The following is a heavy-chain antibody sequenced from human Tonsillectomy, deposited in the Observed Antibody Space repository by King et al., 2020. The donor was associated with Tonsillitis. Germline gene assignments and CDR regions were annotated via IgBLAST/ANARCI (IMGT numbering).Heavy chain of an antibody. CDR2: IDPGDSDT. CDR1: GYSFTSYW. D-gene: IGHD4-23*01. J-gene: IGHJ4*02. CDR3: ARDTLEWWGTVVEDAFDY. V-gene: IGHV5-51*01. Sequence: QLVQSGAEVKKPGESLKISCKGSGYSFTSYWIGWVRQMPGKGLEWMGIIDPGDSDTRYSPSFQGQVTISADKSISTAYLQWSSLKASDTAMYYCARDTLEWWGTVVEDAFDYWGQGTLVTVSS.